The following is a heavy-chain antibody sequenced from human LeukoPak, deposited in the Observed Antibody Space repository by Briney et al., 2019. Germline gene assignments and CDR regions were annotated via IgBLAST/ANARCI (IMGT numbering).Heavy chain of an antibody. V-gene: IGHV3-53*01. J-gene: IGHJ4*02. Sequence: GGSLRLSCSASGFTVTGTHMSWVRQAPGKGLEWVLAIYTGGTTYYSDSVEGRFTISRDGSKHILYLQMDSLRVEDTAVYYCARDQSTARGGLDSWGQGALVTVSS. CDR3: ARDQSTARGGLDS. D-gene: IGHD5-18*01. CDR1: GFTVTGTH. CDR2: IYTGGTT.